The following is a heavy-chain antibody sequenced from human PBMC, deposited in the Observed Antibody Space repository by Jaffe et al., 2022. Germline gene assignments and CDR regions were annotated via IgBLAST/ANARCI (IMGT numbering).Heavy chain of an antibody. V-gene: IGHV4-34*01. Sequence: QVQLQQWGAGLLKPSETLSLTCAVYGGSFSGYYWSWIRQPPGKGLEWIGEINHSGSTNYNPSLKSRVTISVDTSKNQFSLKLSSVTAADTAVYYCARVRGISSSWYPDYYYYYYMDVWGKGTTVTVSS. CDR2: INHSGST. CDR3: ARVRGISSSWYPDYYYYYYMDV. J-gene: IGHJ6*03. D-gene: IGHD6-13*01. CDR1: GGSFSGYY.